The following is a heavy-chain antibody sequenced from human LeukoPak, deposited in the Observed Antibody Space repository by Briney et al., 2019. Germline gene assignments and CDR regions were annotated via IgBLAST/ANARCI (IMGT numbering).Heavy chain of an antibody. CDR2: FDPEDGET. J-gene: IGHJ4*02. CDR3: ATDLDYYDSSGPD. Sequence: ASVEVSCKVSGYTLTELSMHWVRQAPGKGLEWMGGFDPEDGETIYAQKFQGRVTMTEDTSTDTAYMELSSLRSEDTAVYYCATDLDYYDSSGPDWGQGTLVTVSS. V-gene: IGHV1-24*01. CDR1: GYTLTELS. D-gene: IGHD3-22*01.